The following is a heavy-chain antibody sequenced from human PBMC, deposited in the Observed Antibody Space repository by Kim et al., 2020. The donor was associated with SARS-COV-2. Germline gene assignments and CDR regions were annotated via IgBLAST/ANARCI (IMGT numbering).Heavy chain of an antibody. Sequence: KFQGRVTITADESTSTAYMELSSLRSEDTAVYYCAREGAVTTTFYCFDYWGQGTLVTVSS. J-gene: IGHJ4*02. V-gene: IGHV1-69*01. CDR3: AREGAVTTTFYCFDY. D-gene: IGHD4-4*01.